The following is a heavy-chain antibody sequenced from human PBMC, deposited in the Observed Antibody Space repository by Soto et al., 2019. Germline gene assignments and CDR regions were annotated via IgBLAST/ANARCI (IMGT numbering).Heavy chain of an antibody. J-gene: IGHJ6*02. CDR3: SGCSGGACHQNYGMDV. D-gene: IGHD2-15*01. CDR2: ISPSTSHI. Sequence: EVNLVESGGGLVKPGGSLRLSCAVSGFTFSSSTMNWVRQAPGKGLEWVSSISPSTSHIYYADSVKGRFTISRDNAKNSLFLQMNSPRAEDTAVYYCSGCSGGACHQNYGMDVWGQGTTVTVSS. CDR1: GFTFSSST. V-gene: IGHV3-21*01.